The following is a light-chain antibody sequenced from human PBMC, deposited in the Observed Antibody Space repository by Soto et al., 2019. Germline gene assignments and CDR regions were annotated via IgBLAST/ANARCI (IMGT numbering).Light chain of an antibody. Sequence: EIVLTQSPATLSVSPGERVTLSCRASQSVDISLAWYQQKPGQAPRLLIHGASSRASGIPDRFSGSGSGTDFTLTINSLEPEDFAVYYCQHFGSSLRTFGQGTKVDIK. CDR3: QHFGSSLRT. J-gene: IGKJ1*01. CDR1: QSVDIS. V-gene: IGKV3-20*01. CDR2: GAS.